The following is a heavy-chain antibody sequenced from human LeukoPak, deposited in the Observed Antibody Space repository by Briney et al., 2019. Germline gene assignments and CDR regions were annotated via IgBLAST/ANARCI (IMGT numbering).Heavy chain of an antibody. CDR1: GYTFTSYY. V-gene: IGHV1-46*01. CDR3: AREACSGGSCLYYFDY. J-gene: IGHJ4*02. CDR2: INPSGGST. Sequence: ASVKVSCKASGYTFTSYYMHWVRQAPGQGLEWMGIINPSGGSTSYAQKFQGRVTMTRDTSTSTVYMELSSLRSEDTAVYYCAREACSGGSCLYYFDYWGQGTLVTVS. D-gene: IGHD2-15*01.